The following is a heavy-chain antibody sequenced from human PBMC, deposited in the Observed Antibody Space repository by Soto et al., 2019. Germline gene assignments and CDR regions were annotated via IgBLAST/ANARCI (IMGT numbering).Heavy chain of an antibody. Sequence: QLVESGGGLVQPGGSLRLSCEGSGFTFSDYWMTWVRQAPGKGLEWVANIKRDGSGGSYLDSVRGRFTASRDNAKNSLFLQMTSLRADDTALYYCARDVSPGSSGWYFEVFDIWGQGTMVTVSS. CDR3: ARDVSPGSSGWYFEVFDI. V-gene: IGHV3-7*05. D-gene: IGHD6-13*01. J-gene: IGHJ3*02. CDR1: GFTFSDYW. CDR2: IKRDGSGG.